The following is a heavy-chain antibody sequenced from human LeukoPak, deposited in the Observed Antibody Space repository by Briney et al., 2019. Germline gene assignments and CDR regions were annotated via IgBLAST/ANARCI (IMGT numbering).Heavy chain of an antibody. V-gene: IGHV3-21*01. D-gene: IGHD3-22*01. CDR2: ISSSSSYI. Sequence: GGSLRLSCAASGFTFSSYSMNWVRQAPGKGLEWVSSISSSSSYIYYADSVKGRFTISRDNAKNSLYLQMNSLRAEDTAVYYCARAITYYYDSSGYYFDYWGQGPLVTVSS. J-gene: IGHJ4*02. CDR3: ARAITYYYDSSGYYFDY. CDR1: GFTFSSYS.